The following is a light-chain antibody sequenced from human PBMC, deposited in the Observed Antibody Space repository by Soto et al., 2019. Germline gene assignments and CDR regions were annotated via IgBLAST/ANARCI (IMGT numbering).Light chain of an antibody. CDR2: VGTGGIVG. CDR3: GADHGSGSNFFYV. J-gene: IGLJ1*01. CDR1: SGYSNYK. V-gene: IGLV9-49*01. Sequence: QPVLTQPPSASASLGASVTLTCTLSSGYSNYKVDWYQQRPGKGPRFVMRVGTGGIVGSKGDGIPDRFSVLGSGLNRYLTIKNIQEEDESDYHCGADHGSGSNFFYVFGTGPKLTVL.